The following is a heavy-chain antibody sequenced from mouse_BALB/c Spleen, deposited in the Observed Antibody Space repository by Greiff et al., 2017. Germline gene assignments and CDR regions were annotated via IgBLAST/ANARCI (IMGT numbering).Heavy chain of an antibody. CDR1: GFTFSSYA. CDR3: ARFDYGYYFDY. J-gene: IGHJ2*01. D-gene: IGHD2-4*01. Sequence: EVQVVESGGGLVQPGGSLKLSCAASGFTFSSYAMSWVRQSPEKRLEWVAEISSGGSYTYYPDTVTGRFTISRDNAKNTLYLEMSSLRSEDTAMYYCARFDYGYYFDYWGQGTTLTVSS. V-gene: IGHV5-9-4*01. CDR2: ISSGGSYT.